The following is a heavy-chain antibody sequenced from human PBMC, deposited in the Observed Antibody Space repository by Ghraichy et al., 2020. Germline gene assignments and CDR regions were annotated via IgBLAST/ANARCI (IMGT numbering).Heavy chain of an antibody. D-gene: IGHD1-26*01. CDR3: TRHAWGELRGRVPYFDY. V-gene: IGHV3-73*01. Sequence: GESLNISCAASGITFSGSAMHWVRQASGKGLEWLGRIRNKANNYATEYAPSLKGRFTISRDDSKNTAYLQMNSLKTEDTAVYYCTRHAWGELRGRVPYFDYWGQGTLVTVSS. CDR1: GITFSGSA. J-gene: IGHJ4*02. CDR2: IRNKANNYAT.